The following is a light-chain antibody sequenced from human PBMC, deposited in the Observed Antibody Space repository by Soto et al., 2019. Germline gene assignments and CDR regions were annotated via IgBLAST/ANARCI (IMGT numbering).Light chain of an antibody. J-gene: IGKJ1*01. CDR3: QKYNIAPWT. Sequence: DIQMTQSPSYLSAYVGDRVTITCRASQGISDYLAWYQQKPGKGPYLLIYAASTLQSGVPSRFSGSGSGTDFTLTISSLQPEDVATYYCQKYNIAPWTFGQGTKLEIK. CDR1: QGISDY. CDR2: AAS. V-gene: IGKV1-27*01.